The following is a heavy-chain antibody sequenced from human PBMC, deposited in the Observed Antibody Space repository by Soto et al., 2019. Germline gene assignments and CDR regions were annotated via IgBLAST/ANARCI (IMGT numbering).Heavy chain of an antibody. D-gene: IGHD3-10*01. CDR3: AKDGSLWFGELGGHDAFDI. Sequence: EVQLLESGGGLVQPGGSLRLSCAASGFTFSSYAMSWVRQAPGKGLEWVSAISGSGGSTYYADSVKGRFTISRDNSKNTLYLQMNSLRAEDTAVYYCAKDGSLWFGELGGHDAFDIWGQGTMVTVSS. J-gene: IGHJ3*02. CDR1: GFTFSSYA. V-gene: IGHV3-23*01. CDR2: ISGSGGST.